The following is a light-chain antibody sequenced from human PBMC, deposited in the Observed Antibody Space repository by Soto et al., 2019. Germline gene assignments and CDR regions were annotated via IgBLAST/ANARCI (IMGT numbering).Light chain of an antibody. CDR2: ANN. J-gene: IGLJ1*01. CDR3: QSYDSNLNGLYV. V-gene: IGLV1-40*01. Sequence: QSVLTQPPSVSGAPGQRVTISCTWSSSNIGTNNVHWYQHLPGAAPKVLIYANNNRPSGVPDRFSVSKSGTSASLAITGLQAEDEADYYCQSYDSNLNGLYVFGTGTKGTVL. CDR1: SSNIGTNN.